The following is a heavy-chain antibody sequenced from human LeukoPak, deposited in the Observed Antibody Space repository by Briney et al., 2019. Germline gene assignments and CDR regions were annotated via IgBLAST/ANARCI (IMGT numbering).Heavy chain of an antibody. J-gene: IGHJ5*02. Sequence: QPGGSLRLSCAASGFTFSNYYMSWVRQAPGKGLEWVANIKQDGSDKYFVDSVKGRFTISRDNAKNSLYLQMNSLRAEDTAVYYCARGAGSSWYYRGGKDSNWFDPWGQGTLVTVSS. CDR3: ARGAGSSWYYRGGKDSNWFDP. CDR2: IKQDGSDK. CDR1: GFTFSNYY. V-gene: IGHV3-7*01. D-gene: IGHD6-13*01.